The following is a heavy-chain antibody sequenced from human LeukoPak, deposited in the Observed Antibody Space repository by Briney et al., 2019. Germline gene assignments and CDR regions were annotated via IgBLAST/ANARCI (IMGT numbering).Heavy chain of an antibody. D-gene: IGHD2-15*01. CDR3: ARGPGAATQEAFDS. CDR2: IYYNVET. CDR1: GGSIRNYY. V-gene: IGHV4-4*07. J-gene: IGHJ5*01. Sequence: SETLSLTPTVSGGSIRNYYWSSIRQPAGQGLEWVGRIYYNVETNYHPYLKSRVTMSVDTSKNQISLKVNSVTAADTAVYYCARGPGAATQEAFDSWGQGTLVTVSS.